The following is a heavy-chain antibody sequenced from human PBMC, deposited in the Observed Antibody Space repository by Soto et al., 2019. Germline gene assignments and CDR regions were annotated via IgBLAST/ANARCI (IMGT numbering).Heavy chain of an antibody. CDR2: ISAYNGNT. D-gene: IGHD6-13*01. CDR1: GYTFTSYG. Sequence: GTSVKVSCKASGYTFTSYGISWVRQAPGQGLEWMGWISAYNGNTNYAQKLQGRVTMTTDTSTSTAYMELRSLRSDDTAVYYCARDYSRLSSSWYHEIDYWGQGTLLTVSS. J-gene: IGHJ4*02. V-gene: IGHV1-18*01. CDR3: ARDYSRLSSSWYHEIDY.